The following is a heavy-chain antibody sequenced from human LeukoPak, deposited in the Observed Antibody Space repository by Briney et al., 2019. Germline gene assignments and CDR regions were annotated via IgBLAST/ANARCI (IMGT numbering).Heavy chain of an antibody. V-gene: IGHV1-2*06. CDR2: SNPNSGGT. CDR1: GSTLTVYY. J-gene: IGHJ4*02. D-gene: IGHD3-3*01. CDR3: ASETGTQIFGVVIMLHY. Sequence: ASVKVSCKASGSTLTVYYTHWVRQAPGQGLEWMVRSNPNSGGTNYAQKFQCSVTMTRDTAINTAYMELGRLTSDDTAVYYCASETGTQIFGVVIMLHYWGQGTLVTVSS.